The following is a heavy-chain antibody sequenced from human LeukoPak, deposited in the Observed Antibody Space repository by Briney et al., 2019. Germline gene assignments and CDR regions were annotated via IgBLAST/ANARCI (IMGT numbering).Heavy chain of an antibody. CDR3: AREYDFWSGSVDAFDI. CDR1: GFTFSSYS. J-gene: IGHJ3*02. V-gene: IGHV3-21*01. Sequence: GGSLRLSCAASGFTFSSYSMSWVRQAPGKGLEWVSSISSSSSYIYYADSVKGRFTISRDNAKNSLYLQMNSLRAEDTAVYYCAREYDFWSGSVDAFDIWGQGTMVTVSS. D-gene: IGHD3-3*01. CDR2: ISSSSSYI.